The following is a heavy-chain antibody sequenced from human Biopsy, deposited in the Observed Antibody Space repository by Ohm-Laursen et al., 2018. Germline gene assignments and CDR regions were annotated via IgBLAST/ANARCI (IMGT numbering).Heavy chain of an antibody. V-gene: IGHV3-23*01. Sequence: LSLTCAASGFSFDNYAMNWVRQAPGKGLEWVSTISGSAGSTNYADSVKGRFTISRDNSKNTLYLQLNSLRAEDTALYYCAKINPSSIYYYYGMDVWGQGTTVTVSS. CDR1: GFSFDNYA. CDR3: AKINPSSIYYYYGMDV. CDR2: ISGSAGST. J-gene: IGHJ6*02.